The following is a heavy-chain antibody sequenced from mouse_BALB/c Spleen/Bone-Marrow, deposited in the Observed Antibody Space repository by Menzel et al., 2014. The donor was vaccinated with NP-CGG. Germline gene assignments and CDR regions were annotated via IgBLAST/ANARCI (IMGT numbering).Heavy chain of an antibody. Sequence: EVMLVESGGGLVQPGGSLRLSCVTSGFTFTDYYMSWVRQPPGQALEWLGFIRNKANGYTTEYSASVKGRFTISRDNSQSILYLQMNTLRAEDSATYYCARSLYPRAMDYWGQGTSVTVSS. CDR2: IRNKANGYTT. V-gene: IGHV7-3*02. CDR1: GFTFTDYY. D-gene: IGHD2-1*01. J-gene: IGHJ4*01. CDR3: ARSLYPRAMDY.